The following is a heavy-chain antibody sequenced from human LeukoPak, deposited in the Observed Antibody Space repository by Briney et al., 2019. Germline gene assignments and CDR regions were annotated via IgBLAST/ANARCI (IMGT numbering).Heavy chain of an antibody. J-gene: IGHJ5*02. CDR3: ARKAGPTVTSDTKLDP. D-gene: IGHD4-17*01. CDR1: GGSISSGGYS. Sequence: SETLSLTCAVSGGSISSGGYSWSWIRQPPGKGLEWIGYIYHSGSTYYNPSLKSRVTISVDRSKNQFSLKLSSVTAADTAVYYCARKAGPTVTSDTKLDPWGQGTLVTVSS. V-gene: IGHV4-30-2*01. CDR2: IYHSGST.